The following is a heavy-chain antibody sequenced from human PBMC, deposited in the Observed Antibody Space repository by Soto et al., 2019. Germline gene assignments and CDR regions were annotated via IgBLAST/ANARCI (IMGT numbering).Heavy chain of an antibody. CDR2: ISAYNGNT. CDR1: GYTFTSYG. J-gene: IGHJ6*02. D-gene: IGHD6-13*01. Sequence: ASVKVSCKASGYTFTSYGISWVRQAPGQGLEWMGWISAYNGNTNYAQKLQGRVTMTTDTSTSTAYMELRSLRSDDTAVYYCARAMSENLPAGVAAGTRFNYYYYGMDVWGQGTTVNGSS. V-gene: IGHV1-18*04. CDR3: ARAMSENLPAGVAAGTRFNYYYYGMDV.